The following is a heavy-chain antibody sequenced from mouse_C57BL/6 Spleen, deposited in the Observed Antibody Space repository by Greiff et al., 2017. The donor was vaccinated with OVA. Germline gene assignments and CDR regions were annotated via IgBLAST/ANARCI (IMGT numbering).Heavy chain of an antibody. Sequence: VQLQQSGAELVRPGASVTLSCKASGYTFTDYEMHWVKQTPVHGLEWIGAIDPETGGTASNQKFKGKALLTADKSSGPAYMELRSLTSEDSAVYYYTRTPFYYDYDERSRWGQGTTLTVSS. CDR1: GYTFTDYE. CDR2: IDPETGGT. CDR3: TRTPFYYDYDERSR. V-gene: IGHV1-15*01. J-gene: IGHJ2*01. D-gene: IGHD2-4*01.